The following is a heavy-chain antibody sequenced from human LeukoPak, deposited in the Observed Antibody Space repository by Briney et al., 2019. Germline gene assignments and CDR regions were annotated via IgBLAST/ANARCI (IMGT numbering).Heavy chain of an antibody. D-gene: IGHD3-22*01. V-gene: IGHV3-11*04. J-gene: IGHJ4*02. CDR3: LALSYYDSSVDVPALDY. CDR2: ISPSGSTI. Sequence: GGSLRLSCEASGFTVNDYMSWIRQAPGKGLEWVSYISPSGSTIFFGDSVKGRFTISRDNSNNSLHLQMNSLRAEDTAVYYCLALSYYDSSVDVPALDYWGQGTLVTVSS. CDR1: GFTVNDY.